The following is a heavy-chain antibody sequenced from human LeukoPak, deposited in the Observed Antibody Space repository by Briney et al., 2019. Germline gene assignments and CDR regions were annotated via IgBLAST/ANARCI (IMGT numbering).Heavy chain of an antibody. CDR1: GVSISSGDYY. V-gene: IGHV4-30-4*02. CDR2: IYYGGTT. CDR3: ARVKKYSGSYSLDY. J-gene: IGHJ4*02. D-gene: IGHD1-26*01. Sequence: PSETLSLTCIVSGVSISSGDYYWSWIRQSPGKDLEWIGYIYYGGTTFYNPSLKGRVSMSMDTSKNQFSLKLNSVTAADTAMYYCARVKKYSGSYSLDYWGQGTLVTVSS.